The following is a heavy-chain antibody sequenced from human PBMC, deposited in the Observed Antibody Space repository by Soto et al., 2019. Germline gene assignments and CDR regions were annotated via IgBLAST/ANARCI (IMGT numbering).Heavy chain of an antibody. CDR1: GYTFSDSA. CDR2: IRSKANNYAT. D-gene: IGHD1-26*01. V-gene: IGHV3-73*02. J-gene: IGHJ4*02. CDR3: ARLWSEREPNFDD. Sequence: EVQLVESGGGLVQPGGSLKLSCAASGYTFSDSALHWVRQASGKGLEWVGRIRSKANNYATVYAESVKGRFTISRDDSRNTSYLQMNSLKTEDTAVYYCARLWSEREPNFDDWGQGTLVSVSS.